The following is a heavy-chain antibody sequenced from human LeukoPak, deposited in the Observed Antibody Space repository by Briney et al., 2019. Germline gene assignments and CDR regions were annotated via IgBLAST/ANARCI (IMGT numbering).Heavy chain of an antibody. J-gene: IGHJ6*02. CDR1: GFTFSSYA. V-gene: IGHV3-23*01. Sequence: GGSLRLSCAASGFTFSSYAMSWVRQAPGKGLEWVSAISGSGGSTYYADSVKGRFTISRDNSKNTLYLQMNSLRAEDTAVYYCARDFWTENDYGDYGLDYYYGMDVWGQGTTVTVSS. D-gene: IGHD4-17*01. CDR2: ISGSGGST. CDR3: ARDFWTENDYGDYGLDYYYGMDV.